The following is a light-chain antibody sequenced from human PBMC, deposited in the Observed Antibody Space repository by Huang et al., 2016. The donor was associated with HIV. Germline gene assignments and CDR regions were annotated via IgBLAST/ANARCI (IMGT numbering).Light chain of an antibody. CDR3: LQYYNTPWT. CDR1: QTILYDSHNKNV. V-gene: IGKV4-1*01. CDR2: WAT. Sequence: DIVMTQSPDSLAVSLGERAAINCKSSQTILYDSHNKNVLAWYQLKPGQPPTCLFYWATPRAAGVPDRFRASGSGTKFTLTISSVQADDVTVYYCLQYYNTPWTFGQGTKVEIK. J-gene: IGKJ1*01.